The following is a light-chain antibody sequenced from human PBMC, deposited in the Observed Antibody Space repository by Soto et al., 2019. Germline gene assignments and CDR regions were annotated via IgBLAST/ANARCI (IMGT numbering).Light chain of an antibody. J-gene: IGKJ1*01. CDR3: QEYNSYSWT. CDR2: DAS. Sequence: DIQMTQSPSTLSASVGDRVTITCRASQSISSWLAWYQQKPGKAPKLLIYDASSLESGVPSRFRGSGSGTEFTLTISSLQPDDFATYYCQEYNSYSWTFGQGNKVEIK. V-gene: IGKV1-5*01. CDR1: QSISSW.